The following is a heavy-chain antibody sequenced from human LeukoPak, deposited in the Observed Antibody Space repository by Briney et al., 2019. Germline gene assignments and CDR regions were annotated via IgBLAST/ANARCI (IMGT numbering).Heavy chain of an antibody. CDR2: ISSSSSYI. CDR1: GFTFSSYS. CDR3: ARRGHGGSYFDY. D-gene: IGHD1-26*01. Sequence: GGSLRLSCAASGFTFSSYSMNWVRQAPGKGLEWVSSISSSSSYIYYADSVKGRFTISRDNAKNSLYLQMNSLRAEDTAVYYCARRGHGGSYFDYWGQGTLVTVSS. J-gene: IGHJ4*02. V-gene: IGHV3-21*01.